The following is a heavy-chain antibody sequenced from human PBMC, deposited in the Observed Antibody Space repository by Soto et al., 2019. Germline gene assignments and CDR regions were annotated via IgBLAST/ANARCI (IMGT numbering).Heavy chain of an antibody. V-gene: IGHV3-23*01. CDR1: GFTFSSYA. J-gene: IGHJ5*01. CDR2: IGASRLFASPFT. Sequence: PGGSLRLSCAASGFTFSSYAMLWVRQAPGKGLEWVAVIGASRLFASPFTYYADSVKGRFTISRDNSENTLSLQMSSLRADDSAVYFCATDWWESWGQGVPVTVSS. CDR3: ATDWWES.